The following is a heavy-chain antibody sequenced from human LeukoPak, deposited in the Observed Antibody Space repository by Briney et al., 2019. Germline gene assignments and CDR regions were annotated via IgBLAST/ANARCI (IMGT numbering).Heavy chain of an antibody. CDR3: AKDGYSYGTSFDY. CDR1: GFTFTSYA. D-gene: IGHD5-18*01. Sequence: GGSLRLSCAASGFTFTSYAMSWVRQAPGKGLEWVSAISGSGGSTYYADSVKGRFTISRDNSKNTLYLQMNSLRAEDTAVYYCAKDGYSYGTSFDYWGQGTLVTVSS. CDR2: ISGSGGST. J-gene: IGHJ4*02. V-gene: IGHV3-23*01.